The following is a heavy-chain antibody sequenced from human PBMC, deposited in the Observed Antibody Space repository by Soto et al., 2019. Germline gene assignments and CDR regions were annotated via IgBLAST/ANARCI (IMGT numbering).Heavy chain of an antibody. J-gene: IGHJ4*02. V-gene: IGHV1-3*04. CDR2: ISTGNGNT. D-gene: IGHD7-27*01. CDR1: GYTFTTYA. Sequence: SGAEVKWPGASVKVSCKASGYTFTTYAIHWVRQAPGQRLEWMGWISTGNGNTKYSQKFQGRFTITRDTSASTAYMELSSLRSEDTAVYYCARRWGRNFDYWGQGTLVTVSS. CDR3: ARRWGRNFDY.